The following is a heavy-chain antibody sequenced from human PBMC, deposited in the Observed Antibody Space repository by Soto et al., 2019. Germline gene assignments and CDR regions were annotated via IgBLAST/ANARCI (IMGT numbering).Heavy chain of an antibody. J-gene: IGHJ3*02. V-gene: IGHV1-69*13. CDR2: IIPIFGTA. D-gene: IGHD3-9*01. CDR1: GGTFSSYA. CDR3: ASPNPTEGAGYYHAFDI. Sequence: SVKVSCKASGGTFSSYAISWVRQAPGQGLEWMGGIIPIFGTANYAQKFQGRVTITADESTSTAYMELSSLRSEDTAVYYCASPNPTEGAGYYHAFDIWGQGTMVTVSS.